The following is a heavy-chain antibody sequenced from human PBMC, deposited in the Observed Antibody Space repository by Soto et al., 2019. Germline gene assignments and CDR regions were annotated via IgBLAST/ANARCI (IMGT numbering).Heavy chain of an antibody. J-gene: IGHJ5*02. CDR3: ATGELITMVRGVMTKGPNWFEP. CDR1: GYTLTELS. D-gene: IGHD3-10*01. CDR2: FDPEDGET. Sequence: SVNVSCKVSGYTLTELSMHWVRQAPGKGLEWMGGFDPEDGETIYAQKFQGRVTMTEDTSTDTAYRELSSLRSEDTAVYYCATGELITMVRGVMTKGPNWFEPPYQGTLVTVSS. V-gene: IGHV1-24*01.